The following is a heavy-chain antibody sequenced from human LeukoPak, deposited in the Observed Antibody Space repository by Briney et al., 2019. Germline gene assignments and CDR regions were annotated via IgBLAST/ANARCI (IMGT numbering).Heavy chain of an antibody. D-gene: IGHD5-24*01. CDR1: GGSISSSSYS. J-gene: IGHJ4*02. V-gene: IGHV4-39*01. CDR3: ARADFPTDGYKDDGFDY. Sequence: PSETLSLTCTVSGGSISSSSYSWGWIRQPPGKGLEWIGSIYYSGSTYYNPSLKSRVTISVDTSKNQFSLKLSSATAADTAVYYCARADFPTDGYKDDGFDYWGQGTLVTVSS. CDR2: IYYSGST.